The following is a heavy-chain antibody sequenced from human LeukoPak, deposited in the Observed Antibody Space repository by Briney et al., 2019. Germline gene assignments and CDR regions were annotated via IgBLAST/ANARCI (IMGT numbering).Heavy chain of an antibody. CDR2: IYYSGST. D-gene: IGHD2-2*02. Sequence: SETLSLTCTVSGGSISSYYWSWIRQPPGKGLEWIGYIYYSGSTNYNPSLKSRVTISVDPSKNQFSLKLSSVTAADTAVYYCARVYIVVVPAAIRFDNWFDPWGQGTLVTVSS. CDR3: ARVYIVVVPAAIRFDNWFDP. J-gene: IGHJ5*02. CDR1: GGSISSYY. V-gene: IGHV4-59*01.